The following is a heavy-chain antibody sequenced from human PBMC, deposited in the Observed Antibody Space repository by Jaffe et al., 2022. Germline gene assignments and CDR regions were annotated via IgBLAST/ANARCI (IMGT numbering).Heavy chain of an antibody. CDR2: IYHSGST. Sequence: QVQLQESGPGLVKPSETLSLTCAVSGYSISSGYYWGWIRQPPGKGLEWIGSIYHSGSTYYNPSLKSRVTISVDTSKNQFSLKLSSVTAADTAVYYCARPHCGSCYSWYFDLWGRGTLVTVSS. V-gene: IGHV4-38-2*01. CDR3: ARPHCGSCYSWYFDL. D-gene: IGHD2-15*01. J-gene: IGHJ2*01. CDR1: GYSISSGYY.